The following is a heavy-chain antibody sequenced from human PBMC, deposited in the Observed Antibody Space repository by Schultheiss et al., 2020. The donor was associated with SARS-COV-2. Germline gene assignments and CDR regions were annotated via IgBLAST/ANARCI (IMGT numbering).Heavy chain of an antibody. CDR2: IYYSGST. CDR3: AREPHDYCDYFPPGDL. Sequence: SQTLSLTCTVSGGSISSGDYYWSWIRQPPGKGLEWIGYIYYSGSTYYNPSLKSRVTISVDTSKNQFSLKLSSVTAADTAVYYCAREPHDYCDYFPPGDLWGRGTLVTVSS. D-gene: IGHD4-17*01. CDR1: GGSISSGDYY. V-gene: IGHV4-30-4*01. J-gene: IGHJ2*01.